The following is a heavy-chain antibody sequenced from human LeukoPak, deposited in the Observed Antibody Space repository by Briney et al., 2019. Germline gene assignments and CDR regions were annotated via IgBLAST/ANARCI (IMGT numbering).Heavy chain of an antibody. CDR1: GFTFSSYE. CDR2: ISSSGSTI. Sequence: GGSLRLSCAASGFTFSSYEMNWVRQAPGKGLEWVSYISSSGSTIYYADSVKGRFTISRDNSKNTLYLQMNSLRAEDTAVYYCAKDPSSGSPTQFDYWGQGTLVTVSS. V-gene: IGHV3-48*03. CDR3: AKDPSSGSPTQFDY. D-gene: IGHD3-10*01. J-gene: IGHJ4*02.